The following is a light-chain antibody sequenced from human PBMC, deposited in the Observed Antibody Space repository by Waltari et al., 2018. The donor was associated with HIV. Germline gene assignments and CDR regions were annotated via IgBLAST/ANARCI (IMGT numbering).Light chain of an antibody. CDR3: AAGDDSLNGPV. V-gene: IGLV1-44*01. Sequence: QSVLTQPPSASGTPGQRVTISCSGSSSNIRSNTVNWYQQLPGTAPKLLIYSNKQRPSGVPDRFSGSKSGTAASLAISGLQSEDEADYYCAAGDDSLNGPVFGGGTKLTVL. CDR1: SSNIRSNT. J-gene: IGLJ3*02. CDR2: SNK.